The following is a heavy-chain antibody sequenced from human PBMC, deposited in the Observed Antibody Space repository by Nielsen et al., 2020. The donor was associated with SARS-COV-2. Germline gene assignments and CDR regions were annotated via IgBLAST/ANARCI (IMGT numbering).Heavy chain of an antibody. V-gene: IGHV4-31*02. CDR1: GGSISSDDYYY. Sequence: SQTLSLTCAVSGGSISSDDYYYWTWIRQRPGKGLEWLGYIAYNGNTDYNPSLKSRLSISIDASKKFFSLKLSSVTAADTALYYCARLPVVISSSLYYFDSWGQGTLVTVSS. D-gene: IGHD2-21*01. J-gene: IGHJ4*02. CDR3: ARLPVVISSSLYYFDS. CDR2: IAYNGNT.